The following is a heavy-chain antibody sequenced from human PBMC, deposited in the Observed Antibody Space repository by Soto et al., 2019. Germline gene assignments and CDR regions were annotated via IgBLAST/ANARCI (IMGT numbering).Heavy chain of an antibody. J-gene: IGHJ4*02. V-gene: IGHV4-59*01. Sequence: SETLSLTCTVSGGSISSYYWSWIRQPPGKGLEWIGYIYYSGSTNYNPSLKSRVTISVDTSKNQFSLKLSSVTAADTAVYYCASGDGVLRFLEWLSFDYWGQGTLVTVSS. CDR1: GGSISSYY. D-gene: IGHD3-3*01. CDR3: ASGDGVLRFLEWLSFDY. CDR2: IYYSGST.